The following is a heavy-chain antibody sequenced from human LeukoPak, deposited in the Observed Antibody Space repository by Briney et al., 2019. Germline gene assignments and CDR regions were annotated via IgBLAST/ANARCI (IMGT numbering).Heavy chain of an antibody. CDR1: GFTFSSYS. CDR2: ISSSSSYI. J-gene: IGHJ4*02. V-gene: IGHV3-21*01. D-gene: IGHD3-3*01. CDR3: ARMRRIRFLEWLLIDY. Sequence: PGGSLRLSCAASGFTFSSYSMNWVRQAPGKGLEWVSSISSSSSYIYYADSVKGRFTISRDNANNSLYLQMNSLRAEDTAVYYCARMRRIRFLEWLLIDYWGQGTLVTVSS.